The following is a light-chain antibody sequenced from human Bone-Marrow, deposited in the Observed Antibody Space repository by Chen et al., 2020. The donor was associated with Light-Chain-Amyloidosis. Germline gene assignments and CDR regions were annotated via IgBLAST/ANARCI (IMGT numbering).Light chain of an antibody. CDR1: QDVSNY. J-gene: IGKJ4*01. CDR3: QQYESLPLT. V-gene: IGKV1-33*01. CDR2: DAS. Sequence: DIQMTQSPSSLSASVGDRVTITCRASQDVSNYLNWYQQKPGKAPTLLIYDASKLRAGVPSRFNGRGSGTDFTLTISSLQPEDIATFYCQQYESLPLTFGGGTKVEIK.